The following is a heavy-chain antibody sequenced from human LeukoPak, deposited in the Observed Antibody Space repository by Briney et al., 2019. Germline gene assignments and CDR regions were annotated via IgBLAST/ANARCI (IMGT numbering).Heavy chain of an antibody. CDR3: ARVIGGIRYFDWYNWFDP. CDR2: INHTGHT. CDR1: GGSFTGTLSRYY. J-gene: IGHJ5*02. Sequence: SETLSLTCAVYGGSFTGTLSRYYWSWIRQPPGKGLEWIGEINHTGHTNYNPSLQSRVTISVDTSKNQFYLKLSSVTAADTAVYFCARVIGGIRYFDWYNWFDPWGQGTLVTVSS. V-gene: IGHV4-34*01. D-gene: IGHD3-9*01.